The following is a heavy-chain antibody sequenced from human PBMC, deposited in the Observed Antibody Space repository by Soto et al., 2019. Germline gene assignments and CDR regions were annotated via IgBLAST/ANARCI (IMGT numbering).Heavy chain of an antibody. V-gene: IGHV4-4*02. CDR1: GGSISSSNW. D-gene: IGHD1-7*01. CDR3: ARVRRLELSDGMDV. J-gene: IGHJ6*02. Sequence: SETLSLTCAVSGGSISSSNWWSWVRQPPGKGLEWIGEIYHSGSTNYNPSLKSRVTISVDKSKNQFSLKLSSVTAADTAVYYCARVRRLELSDGMDVWAQGTTVTVS. CDR2: IYHSGST.